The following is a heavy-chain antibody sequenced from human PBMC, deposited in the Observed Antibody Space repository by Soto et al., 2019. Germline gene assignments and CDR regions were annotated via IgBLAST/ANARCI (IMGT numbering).Heavy chain of an antibody. CDR2: IYYSGST. Sequence: SETLSLTCTVSGGSISSYYWSWIRQPPGKGLEWIGYIYYSGSTNYNPSLKSRVTMSVDTSKNQFSLKLSSVTAADTAVYYCARDYSGYAEEDYYYYYGMDVWGQGTTVTV. V-gene: IGHV4-59*01. CDR1: GGSISSYY. CDR3: ARDYSGYAEEDYYYYYGMDV. D-gene: IGHD5-12*01. J-gene: IGHJ6*02.